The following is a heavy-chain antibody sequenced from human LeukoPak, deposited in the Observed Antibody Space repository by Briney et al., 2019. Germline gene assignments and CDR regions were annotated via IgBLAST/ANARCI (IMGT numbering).Heavy chain of an antibody. D-gene: IGHD2-2*01. V-gene: IGHV4-61*02. CDR1: SGSISSGSYY. CDR2: IYTSGST. J-gene: IGHJ5*02. CDR3: ARDYCSSTSCYFDNWFDP. Sequence: SETLSLTCTVSSGSISSGSYYWSWIRQPAGKGLEWIGRIYTSGSTNYNPSLKSRVTISVDTSKNQFSLKLSSVTAADTAVYYCARDYCSSTSCYFDNWFDPWGQGTLVTVSS.